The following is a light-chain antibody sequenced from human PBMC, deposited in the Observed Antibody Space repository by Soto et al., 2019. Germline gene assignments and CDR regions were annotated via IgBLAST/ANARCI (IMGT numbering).Light chain of an antibody. J-gene: IGKJ1*01. CDR2: DAS. CDR1: QSVSSY. Sequence: EIVLTQSPATLSLSPGERATLSCRASQSVSSYLAWYQQKPGQAPRLLIYDASNRATGIPARFSGNGSGTDFTLTISSLQPEDVATYYCQKYDSAPTFGPGTKVDIK. V-gene: IGKV3-11*01. CDR3: QKYDSAPT.